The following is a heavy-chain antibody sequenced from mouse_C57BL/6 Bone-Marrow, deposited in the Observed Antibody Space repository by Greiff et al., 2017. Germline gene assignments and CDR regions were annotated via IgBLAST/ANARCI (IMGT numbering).Heavy chain of an antibody. D-gene: IGHD2-3*01. Sequence: QVQLKESGAELVKPGASVKMSCKASGYTFTTYPIEWMKQTHGKSLEWIGNFHPYNDDTKYNEKFKGKATLTVEKSSSTVDLELSRLTADDSAGYYCERKEDGYYPAWFAYWGQGTLVTVSA. CDR1: GYTFTTYP. J-gene: IGHJ3*01. CDR2: FHPYNDDT. CDR3: ERKEDGYYPAWFAY. V-gene: IGHV1-47*01.